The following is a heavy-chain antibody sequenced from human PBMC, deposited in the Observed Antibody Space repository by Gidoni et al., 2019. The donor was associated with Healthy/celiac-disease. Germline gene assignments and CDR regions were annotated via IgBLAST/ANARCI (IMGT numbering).Heavy chain of an antibody. J-gene: IGHJ3*02. Sequence: QVQLVQSGAEVKKPGASVKFSCKASGYTFTSYGISWVRQAPGQGLEWMGWISAYNGNTNYAQKLQGRVTMTTDTSTSTAYMELRSLRSDDTAVYYCARAHRITLGATPRAFDIWGQGTMVTVSS. V-gene: IGHV1-18*01. D-gene: IGHD1-26*01. CDR2: ISAYNGNT. CDR3: ARAHRITLGATPRAFDI. CDR1: GYTFTSYG.